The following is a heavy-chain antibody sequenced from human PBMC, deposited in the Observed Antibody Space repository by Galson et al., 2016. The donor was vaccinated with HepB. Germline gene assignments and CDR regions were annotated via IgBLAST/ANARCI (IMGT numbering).Heavy chain of an antibody. V-gene: IGHV6-1*01. CDR1: GDSVSNNIAA. CDR2: TYYRDRWYY. J-gene: IGHJ6*01. D-gene: IGHD2-21*01. CDR3: AKAVWLGRGMDV. Sequence: CAISGDSVSNNIAAWVWIRQSPSRGLEWLGRTYYRDRWYYDFATSVKSRIIINADISKNQFSLQLTSVTPEDAALYYCAKAVWLGRGMDVWGQGTAVTVSS.